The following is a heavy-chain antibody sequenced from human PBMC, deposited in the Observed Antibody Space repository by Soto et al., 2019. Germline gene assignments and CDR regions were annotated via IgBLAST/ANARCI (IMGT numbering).Heavy chain of an antibody. CDR1: GFTFSSYE. D-gene: IGHD2-2*01. V-gene: IGHV3-48*03. Sequence: GSLRLSCAASGFTFSSYEMNWVRQAPGKGLEWVSYISSSGSTIYYADSVKGRFTISRDNAKNSLYLQMNSLRAEDTAVYYCARGGYCSSTSCQTYYYYMDVWGKGTTVTVSS. CDR3: ARGGYCSSTSCQTYYYYMDV. CDR2: ISSSGSTI. J-gene: IGHJ6*03.